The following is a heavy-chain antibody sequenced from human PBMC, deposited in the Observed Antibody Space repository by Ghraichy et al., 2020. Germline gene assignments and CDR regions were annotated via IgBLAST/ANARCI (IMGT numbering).Heavy chain of an antibody. CDR2: ISWNSGSI. CDR1: GFTFDDYA. J-gene: IGHJ1*01. CDR3: AKDIGIAVAGPVQH. V-gene: IGHV3-9*01. Sequence: SLRLSCVASGFTFDDYAMHWVRQAPGKGLEWVSGISWNSGSIGYADSVKGRFTISRDNAKNSLYLQMNSLRAEDTALYYCAKDIGIAVAGPVQHWGQGTLVTVSS. D-gene: IGHD6-19*01.